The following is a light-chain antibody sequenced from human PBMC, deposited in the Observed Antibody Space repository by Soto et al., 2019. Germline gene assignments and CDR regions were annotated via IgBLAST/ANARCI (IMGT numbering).Light chain of an antibody. J-gene: IGKJ1*01. CDR2: DST. V-gene: IGKV3-20*01. Sequence: VLTQSPATLSLSPGERATLSCRASQSIHTSLAWYQQKSGKPPRLVIYDSTLRANGVPDRFGGSRSGTEFTLTISRLEPEDFAVYYCQQYVRSPWTFGQGTKVDIK. CDR3: QQYVRSPWT. CDR1: QSIHTS.